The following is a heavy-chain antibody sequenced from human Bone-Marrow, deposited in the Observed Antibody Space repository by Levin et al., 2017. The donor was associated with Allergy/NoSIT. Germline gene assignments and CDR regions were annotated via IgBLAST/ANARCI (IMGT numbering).Heavy chain of an antibody. J-gene: IGHJ5*02. CDR3: ARDLGFCTGDSCRNWFDP. V-gene: IGHV3-74*01. Sequence: GGSLRLSCAASGLTFSSSWMHWVRQAPGKGLVWVSHINNDGSATRNADSVKGRFTSSRDNAKNTLYLQMNSLRAEDTAVYYCARDLGFCTGDSCRNWFDPWGQGTLVTVSS. D-gene: IGHD2-8*02. CDR1: GLTFSSSW. CDR2: INNDGSAT.